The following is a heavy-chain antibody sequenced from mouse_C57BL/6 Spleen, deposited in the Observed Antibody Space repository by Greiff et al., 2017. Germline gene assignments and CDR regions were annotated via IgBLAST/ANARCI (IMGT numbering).Heavy chain of an antibody. J-gene: IGHJ3*01. D-gene: IGHD1-1*01. V-gene: IGHV5-4*01. Sequence: EVHLVESGGGLVKPGGSLKLSCAASGFTFSSYAMSWVRQTPEQRLEWVATISDGGSYTYYPDNVKGRFTISRDNATNHPYLQISHLQSEDTAMYDCARDVATGFAYWGQGTLVTVSA. CDR3: ARDVATGFAY. CDR2: ISDGGSYT. CDR1: GFTFSSYA.